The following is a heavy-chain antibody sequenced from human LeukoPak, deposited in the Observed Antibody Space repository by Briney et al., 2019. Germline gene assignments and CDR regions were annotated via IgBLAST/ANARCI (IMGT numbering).Heavy chain of an antibody. D-gene: IGHD2-2*02. Sequence: ASVKVSCKASGGTFSSYAISWVRQAPGQGLEWMGGIIPIFGTANYAQKFQGRVTITADESTSTAYMELSSLRSEDTAVYYCARATLGYCSSISCYREFDPWGQGTLVTVSS. CDR1: GGTFSSYA. V-gene: IGHV1-69*13. CDR3: ARATLGYCSSISCYREFDP. CDR2: IIPIFGTA. J-gene: IGHJ5*02.